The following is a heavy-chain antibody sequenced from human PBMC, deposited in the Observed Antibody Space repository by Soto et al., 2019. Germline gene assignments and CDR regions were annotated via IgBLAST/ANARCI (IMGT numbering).Heavy chain of an antibody. V-gene: IGHV3-30*18. CDR1: GFTFSSHG. D-gene: IGHD2-2*01. CDR2: ISYDGSNE. J-gene: IGHJ4*02. Sequence: PGGSLRLSCAASGFTFSSHGMHWLRQAPGKGLEWVTVISYDGSNEYYADSVKGRFTISRDNSKNMLYLQMNSLRVEGTAVYYCAKERMEQYQLLPFFDYWGQGTLVTVSS. CDR3: AKERMEQYQLLPFFDY.